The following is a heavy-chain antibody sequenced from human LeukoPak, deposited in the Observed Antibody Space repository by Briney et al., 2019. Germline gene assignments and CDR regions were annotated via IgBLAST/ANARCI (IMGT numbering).Heavy chain of an antibody. J-gene: IGHJ4*02. CDR3: ARGGGHSYDPFDY. Sequence: GGSLRLSCAASGFTFNSHWMHWVRQAPGKGPVWVSRINSGGSSTSYADPVKGRFTISRDNAKNTLYLQMNSLRAEDTAVYYCARGGGHSYDPFDYWGQGTLVTVSS. CDR1: GFTFNSHW. D-gene: IGHD5-18*01. CDR2: INSGGSST. V-gene: IGHV3-74*01.